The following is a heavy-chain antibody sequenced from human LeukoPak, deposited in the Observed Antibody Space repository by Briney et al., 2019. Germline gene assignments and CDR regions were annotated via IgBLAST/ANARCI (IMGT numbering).Heavy chain of an antibody. Sequence: GGSLRLSCAASGFTFSSYAMHWVRQAPGKGLEWVAVISYDGSNKYYADSVKGRFTISRDNSKNTLYLQMNSLRAADTAVYYCARDPTAAAGIFDYWGQGTLVTVSS. CDR2: ISYDGSNK. J-gene: IGHJ4*02. CDR3: ARDPTAAAGIFDY. V-gene: IGHV3-30-3*01. CDR1: GFTFSSYA. D-gene: IGHD6-13*01.